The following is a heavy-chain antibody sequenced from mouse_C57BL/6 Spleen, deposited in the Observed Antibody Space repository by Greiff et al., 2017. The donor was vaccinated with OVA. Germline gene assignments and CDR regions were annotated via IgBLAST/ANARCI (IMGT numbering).Heavy chain of an antibody. CDR2: IWGDGST. Sequence: VKLVESGPGLVAPSQSLSITCTVSGFSLTSYGVSWVRQPPGKGLEWLGVIWGDGSTNYHSALISRLSISKDNSKSQVFLKLNSLQTDDTATYYCAKIRIFTTVRAMDYWGQGTSVTVSS. CDR3: AKIRIFTTVRAMDY. D-gene: IGHD1-1*01. J-gene: IGHJ4*01. CDR1: GFSLTSYG. V-gene: IGHV2-3*01.